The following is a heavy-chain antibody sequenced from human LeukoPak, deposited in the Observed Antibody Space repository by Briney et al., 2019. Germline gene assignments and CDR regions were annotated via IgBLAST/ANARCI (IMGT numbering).Heavy chain of an antibody. V-gene: IGHV1-2*04. CDR1: GYTFTGYY. Sequence: ASVKVSCKASGYTFTGYYMHWVRQAPGHGLEWMGWINPNRGGKNHAQKFQGWVTMTRDTSLSTAYMELSRLRSDDTAVYYCARADCSSTSCYAAYFDYWGQGTLVTVSS. D-gene: IGHD2-2*01. CDR2: INPNRGGK. J-gene: IGHJ4*02. CDR3: ARADCSSTSCYAAYFDY.